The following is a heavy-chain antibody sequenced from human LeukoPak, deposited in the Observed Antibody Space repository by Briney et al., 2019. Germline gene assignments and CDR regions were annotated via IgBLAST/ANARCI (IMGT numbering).Heavy chain of an antibody. D-gene: IGHD3-16*01. CDR2: IFHTGST. CDR1: GGSLSNQY. CDR3: ARGPLGGESFDI. J-gene: IGHJ3*02. Sequence: SETLSLTCTVSGGSLSNQYWNWIRHPAGTGLEYIGRIFHTGSTNYNPSLKSRVTMSVDTSSNQFSLNLTSVTAADTAVYYCARGPLGGESFDIWGQGTMVTVSS. V-gene: IGHV4-4*07.